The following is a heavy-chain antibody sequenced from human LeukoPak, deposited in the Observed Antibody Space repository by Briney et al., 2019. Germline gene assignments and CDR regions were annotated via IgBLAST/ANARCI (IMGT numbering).Heavy chain of an antibody. D-gene: IGHD3-3*01. CDR2: INPNSGGT. Sequence: ASVKVSCKASGYTFTSYGISWVRQAPGQGLEWMGWINPNSGGTNYAQKFQGRVTMTRDTSISTAYMELSRLRSDDTAVYYCARVRRSRTAYYDFWSGYNFDYWGQGTLVTVSS. V-gene: IGHV1-2*02. CDR3: ARVRRSRTAYYDFWSGYNFDY. J-gene: IGHJ4*02. CDR1: GYTFTSYG.